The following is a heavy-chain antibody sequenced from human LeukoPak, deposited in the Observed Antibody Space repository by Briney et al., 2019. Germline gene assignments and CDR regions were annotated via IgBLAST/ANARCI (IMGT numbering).Heavy chain of an antibody. CDR3: ARDSATVTTSGAFDI. J-gene: IGHJ3*02. V-gene: IGHV1-2*02. CDR2: INPNSGGT. D-gene: IGHD4-17*01. CDR1: GYTFTGYY. Sequence: ASVKVSCKASGYTFTGYYMHWVRQAPGQGLEWMGWINPNSGGTNYAQKFQGRVTMTRGTSISTAYMELSRLRSDDTAVYYCARDSATVTTSGAFDIWGQGTMVTVSS.